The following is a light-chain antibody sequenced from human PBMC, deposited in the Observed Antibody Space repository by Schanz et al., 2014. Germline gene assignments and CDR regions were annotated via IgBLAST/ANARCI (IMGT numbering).Light chain of an antibody. CDR2: LGS. Sequence: DIVMTQSPLSLPVTPGEPASISCRSSQSLLHSNGYNYLDWYLQKPGQSPQLLIYLGSSRASGVPDRFSGSGSGTYFTLKISRVEAEDVGVYYCMQALPNPGYTFGPGTKLEIK. J-gene: IGKJ2*01. CDR1: QSLLHSNGYNY. V-gene: IGKV2-28*01. CDR3: MQALPNPGYT.